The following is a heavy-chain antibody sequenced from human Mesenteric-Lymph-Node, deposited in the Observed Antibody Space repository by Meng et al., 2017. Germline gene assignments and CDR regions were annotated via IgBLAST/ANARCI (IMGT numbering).Heavy chain of an antibody. CDR2: ISNDGRYI. CDR3: ARAVSASYGEWDY. CDR1: GFTFSSYW. D-gene: IGHD1-26*01. J-gene: IGHJ4*02. Sequence: EVQLVESGGGLVQPGGSLRRSCAASGFTFSSYWMIWVRQAPGKGLLWVSRISNDGRYIDYADSVKGRFTISRDNAKNTVYLQMNSLRVEDTAVYYCARAVSASYGEWDYWGQGTLVTVSS. V-gene: IGHV3-74*02.